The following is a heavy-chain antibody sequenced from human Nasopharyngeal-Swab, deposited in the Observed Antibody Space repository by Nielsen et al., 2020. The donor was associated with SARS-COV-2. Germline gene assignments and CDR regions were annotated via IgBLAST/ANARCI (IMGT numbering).Heavy chain of an antibody. V-gene: IGHV3-30*03. CDR2: ISHDESYK. D-gene: IGHD3-3*01. CDR1: GFTFSNYG. J-gene: IGHJ6*03. Sequence: GGSLRLSCAASGFTFSNYGIHWVRQAPGKGLEWVASISHDESYKFYIDSVKGRFAVSRDNSKNTASLQMNSLRPEDTALYYCAAMSRARFYYYFYYMDVWGTGTTVTVSS. CDR3: AAMSRARFYYYFYYMDV.